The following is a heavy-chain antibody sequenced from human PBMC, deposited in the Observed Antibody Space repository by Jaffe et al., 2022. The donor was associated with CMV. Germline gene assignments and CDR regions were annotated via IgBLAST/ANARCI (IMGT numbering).Heavy chain of an antibody. D-gene: IGHD3-22*01. CDR3: ARDTRFPDYYDNHGYPGPFDS. CDR1: GYIFTNNG. CDR2: VSPYNGYR. J-gene: IGHJ4*02. V-gene: IGHV1-18*04. Sequence: QVHLVQSGPEVKRPGASVKVSCKASGYIFTNNGINWVRQAPGQGLVWMGWVSPYNGYRSSAQNLQDRVTLTTDTSTNTAYLELRSLRSDDTAVYYCARDTRFPDYYDNHGYPGPFDSWGQGTLVTVSS.